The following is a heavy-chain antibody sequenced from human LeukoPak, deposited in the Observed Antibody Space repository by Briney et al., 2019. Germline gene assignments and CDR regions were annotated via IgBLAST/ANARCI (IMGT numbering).Heavy chain of an antibody. Sequence: PGGSLRLSCAASGFSFSGHGMSWVSQAPGKGLEWVSGIIGGAGSTYYADSVKGRFTISGDNSKNTLFLQMNSLRAEDTAVYYCAHGAMYQLDYWGQGTLVTVSS. CDR1: GFSFSGHG. V-gene: IGHV3-23*01. CDR2: IIGGAGST. CDR3: AHGAMYQLDY. J-gene: IGHJ4*02. D-gene: IGHD2-2*01.